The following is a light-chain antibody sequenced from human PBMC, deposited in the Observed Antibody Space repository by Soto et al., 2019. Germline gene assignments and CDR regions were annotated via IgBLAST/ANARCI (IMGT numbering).Light chain of an antibody. V-gene: IGLV2-8*01. J-gene: IGLJ3*02. CDR1: SSDVGGYNY. Sequence: QSALTQPPSASGSPGQSLTISCTGTSSDVGGYNYVSWYQQHPGKAPKLMIYEVNKRPSGVPDRFSGSKSGNAASLTVSGLQAEDEADYYCSSYAGSNNLVFGGGTKLTVL. CDR2: EVN. CDR3: SSYAGSNNLV.